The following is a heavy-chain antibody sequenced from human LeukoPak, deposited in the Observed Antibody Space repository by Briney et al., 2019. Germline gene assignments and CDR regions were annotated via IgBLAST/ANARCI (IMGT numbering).Heavy chain of an antibody. D-gene: IGHD2-15*01. CDR1: GGSITSINW. Sequence: SGTLSLTCAVSGGSITSINWWNWVRQPPGKGLEWIGETHHGGNTKYNPSLKSRLTISVDKSKNQFSLELSSVTAADTAMYYCVTFSTVVASPYDAFDIWGQGTMVTVSS. J-gene: IGHJ3*02. V-gene: IGHV4-4*02. CDR3: VTFSTVVASPYDAFDI. CDR2: THHGGNT.